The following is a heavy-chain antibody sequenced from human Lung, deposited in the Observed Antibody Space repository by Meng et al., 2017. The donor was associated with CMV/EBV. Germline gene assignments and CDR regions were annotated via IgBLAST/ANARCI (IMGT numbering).Heavy chain of an antibody. D-gene: IGHD6-13*01. V-gene: IGHV4-59*01. Sequence: SXTXSLXCTVSGGSISIYYWSWIRQPPGKGLEWIGYIHHSGNTDYNPSLRSRVTVSLDTSNNQFSLRLRSMTAADTAVYYCARGGTQTSSWAVFEYWGQGNXVTVSS. CDR2: IHHSGNT. J-gene: IGHJ4*02. CDR3: ARGGTQTSSWAVFEY. CDR1: GGSISIYY.